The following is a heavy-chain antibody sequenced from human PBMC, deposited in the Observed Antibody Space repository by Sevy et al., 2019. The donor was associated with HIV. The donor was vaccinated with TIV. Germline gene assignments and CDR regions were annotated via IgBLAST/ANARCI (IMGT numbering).Heavy chain of an antibody. CDR3: ARLELSGSGWYGNGMDV. Sequence: ASVKVSCKASGYTFSTYGISWVRQAPGQGLEWMGWISTYNSNTNYAQKLQGRVTMTTDTSTSTAYMELRSLRSDDTAVYYCARLELSGSGWYGNGMDVWGQGTTVTVSS. J-gene: IGHJ6*02. CDR2: ISTYNSNT. D-gene: IGHD6-19*01. V-gene: IGHV1-18*01. CDR1: GYTFSTYG.